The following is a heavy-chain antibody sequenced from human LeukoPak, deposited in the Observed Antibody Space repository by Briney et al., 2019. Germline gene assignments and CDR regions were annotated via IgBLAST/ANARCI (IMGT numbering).Heavy chain of an antibody. V-gene: IGHV4-39*07. CDR1: GGSFTDYY. CDR3: TRDREHGTQDS. Sequence: SETLSLTCTVSGGSFTDYYLDWIRQPPGKGLEWIGSIYYRGNTFYNPSLRNRVSISIDTSKGRFSLNLNSVTAADTAVYFCTRDREHGTQDSWGQGTLVNVS. J-gene: IGHJ4*02. CDR2: IYYRGNT. D-gene: IGHD1-26*01.